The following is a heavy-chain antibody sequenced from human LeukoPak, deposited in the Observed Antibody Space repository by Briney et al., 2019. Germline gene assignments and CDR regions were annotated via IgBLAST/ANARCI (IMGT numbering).Heavy chain of an antibody. Sequence: SETLSLTCTVSGASIRSYYWNWLRQPPGKGLEWIGYINYSGSTNFNPSLKSRATISMDTSKHHFSLKLSSVTAADTAVYYCARDTRSYDSSGYYFFDFWGQGALVTVSS. D-gene: IGHD3-22*01. J-gene: IGHJ4*02. CDR3: ARDTRSYDSSGYYFFDF. CDR1: GASIRSYY. V-gene: IGHV4-59*01. CDR2: INYSGST.